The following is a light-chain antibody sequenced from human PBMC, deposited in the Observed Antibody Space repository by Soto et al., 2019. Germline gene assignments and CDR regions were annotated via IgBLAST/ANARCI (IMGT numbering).Light chain of an antibody. CDR3: QQYNNWPPT. V-gene: IGKV3-15*01. CDR1: DRVSNY. Sequence: ETVLRQSPATLSLSTGERATLSCRASDRVSNYLAWYQQRPGQAPRLLIYNVSTTATGIPARFSGSGSGTEFTLTISSLQSEDFAVYYCQQYNNWPPTFGRGTRLEI. CDR2: NVS. J-gene: IGKJ5*01.